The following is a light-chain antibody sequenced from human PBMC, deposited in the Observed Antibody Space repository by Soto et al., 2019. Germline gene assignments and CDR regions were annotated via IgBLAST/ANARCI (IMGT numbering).Light chain of an antibody. CDR3: SSYTSSSTPYV. CDR1: SSDVGGYNY. V-gene: IGLV2-14*01. CDR2: EVS. Sequence: QSALTQPASVSGSPGQSITISCTGTSSDVGGYNYVSWYQQHPGKAPKLMIYEVSNRPSGVSNRFSGSKSGNTASLTISGLQADDEADYYSSSYTSSSTPYVFGTGTKVTVL. J-gene: IGLJ1*01.